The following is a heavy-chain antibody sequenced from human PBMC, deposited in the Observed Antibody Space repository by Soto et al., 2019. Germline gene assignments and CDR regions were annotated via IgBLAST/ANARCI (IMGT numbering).Heavy chain of an antibody. D-gene: IGHD3-3*01. Sequence: ASVKVSCKASGGTFSSYAISWVRQAPGQGLEWMGGIIPIFGTANYAQKFQGRVTITADESTSTAYMELSSLRSEDTAVYYCASDFVAWPPYGMDVSVQGTPVTVSS. V-gene: IGHV1-69*13. J-gene: IGHJ6*02. CDR2: IIPIFGTA. CDR3: ASDFVAWPPYGMDV. CDR1: GGTFSSYA.